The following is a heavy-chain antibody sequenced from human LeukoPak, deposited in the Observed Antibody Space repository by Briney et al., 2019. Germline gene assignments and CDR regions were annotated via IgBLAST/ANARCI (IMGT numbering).Heavy chain of an antibody. CDR3: ARHRTKYSAMIWFDP. D-gene: IGHD3-22*01. Sequence: SETLSLTCTVSGGSISSYYWSWIRQPPGKGLEWIGYIYYSGSTNYNPSLKSRVTISVDTSKNQFSLKLSSVTAADTAVYYCARHRTKYSAMIWFDPWGQGTLVTVSS. J-gene: IGHJ5*02. CDR2: IYYSGST. CDR1: GGSISSYY. V-gene: IGHV4-59*08.